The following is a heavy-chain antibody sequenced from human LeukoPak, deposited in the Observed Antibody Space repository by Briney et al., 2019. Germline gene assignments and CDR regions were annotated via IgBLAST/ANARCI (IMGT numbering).Heavy chain of an antibody. CDR2: ISWNSGSI. Sequence: PGGSLRLSCAASGFTFDDYAMHWVRQAPGKGLEWVSGISWNSGSIGYADSVKGRFTISRDNAKNSLYLQMNSLRAEDTAVYYCARGPYYYLWGQGTLVTVSS. V-gene: IGHV3-9*01. CDR1: GFTFDDYA. D-gene: IGHD3-10*01. CDR3: ARGPYYYL. J-gene: IGHJ4*02.